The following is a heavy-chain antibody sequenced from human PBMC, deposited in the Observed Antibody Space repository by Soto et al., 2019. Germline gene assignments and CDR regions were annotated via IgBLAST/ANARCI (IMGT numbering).Heavy chain of an antibody. Sequence: QVKLVQSGAEVKKPRASIKVSCKASGYSFATSGMTWVRQAPGQGLEWVGWISAYNGNSNYDQNLQDRVTMTTDTSTTTAYLELRNLRSDDSAVYYCARAGQYYDASGYANWGQGTLVTVSS. V-gene: IGHV1-18*01. D-gene: IGHD3-22*01. CDR1: GYSFATSG. CDR2: ISAYNGNS. J-gene: IGHJ4*02. CDR3: ARAGQYYDASGYAN.